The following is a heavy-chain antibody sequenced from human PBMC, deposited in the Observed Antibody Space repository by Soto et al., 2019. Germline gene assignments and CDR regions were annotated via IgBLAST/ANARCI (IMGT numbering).Heavy chain of an antibody. CDR1: GGSFNSFA. J-gene: IGHJ5*02. V-gene: IGHV1-69*01. CDR3: ARLDSTYFDSSGYYGFDP. Sequence: QVQLVQSGAVVKTPGSSVKVSCKASGGSFNSFAVSWVRQAPGQGLEWMGGIIPFFNTTSYAQRFQGRVTITAEESTRTACMELRRLRSQDTAVYYCARLDSTYFDSSGYYGFDPWGQGTLVTVSS. D-gene: IGHD3-22*01. CDR2: IIPFFNTT.